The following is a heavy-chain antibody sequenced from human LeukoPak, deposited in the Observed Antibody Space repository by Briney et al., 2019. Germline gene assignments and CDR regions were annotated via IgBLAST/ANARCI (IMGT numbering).Heavy chain of an antibody. CDR2: ISYDGSNK. CDR1: GFTFSSYG. J-gene: IGHJ4*02. V-gene: IGHV3-30*18. Sequence: GGSLRLSCAASGFTFSSYGMHWVRQAPGKGLEWVAVISYDGSNKYYADSAKGRFTISRDNSKNTLYLQMNSLRAEDTAVYYCAKDLVGNCGGDCFFDYWGQGTLVTVSS. D-gene: IGHD2-21*02. CDR3: AKDLVGNCGGDCFFDY.